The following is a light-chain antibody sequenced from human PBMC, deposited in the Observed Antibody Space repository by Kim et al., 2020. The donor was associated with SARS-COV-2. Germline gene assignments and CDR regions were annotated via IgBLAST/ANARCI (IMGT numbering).Light chain of an antibody. CDR2: DAS. Sequence: LCPVGSATLSCRASQRVSSYLAWYQQKPGQAPRLLIYDASNRATGIPARFSGSGSGTDFTLTISSLEPEDFAVYFCQHRSNWPKYTFGQGTKLEI. V-gene: IGKV3-11*01. J-gene: IGKJ2*01. CDR1: QRVSSY. CDR3: QHRSNWPKYT.